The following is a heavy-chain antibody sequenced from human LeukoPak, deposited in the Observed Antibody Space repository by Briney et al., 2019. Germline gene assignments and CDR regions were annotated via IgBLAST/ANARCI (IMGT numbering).Heavy chain of an antibody. Sequence: GGSLRLSCAASGFTFSSYSMNWVRQAPGKGLEWVSSISSSSSYIYYADSVKGRFTISRDNAKNSLYLQMNSLRAEDTAVYYCARDPVTYCSGGSCYSPFDYWGQGTLVTVSS. D-gene: IGHD2-15*01. CDR1: GFTFSSYS. V-gene: IGHV3-21*01. CDR2: ISSSSSYI. CDR3: ARDPVTYCSGGSCYSPFDY. J-gene: IGHJ4*02.